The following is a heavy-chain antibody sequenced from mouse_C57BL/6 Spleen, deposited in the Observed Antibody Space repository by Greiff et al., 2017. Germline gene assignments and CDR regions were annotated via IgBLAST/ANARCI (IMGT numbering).Heavy chain of an antibody. Sequence: VQLQQSGAELVKPGASVKMSCKASGYTFTSYWMQWVKQRPGKGLEWIGEIDPSASYTNYNQKFKGKSTLTVDTSSSTAYMQHSSLTSEDSAVYCGARYRRGYAMDYWGQGTLVTVSS. J-gene: IGHJ4*01. CDR1: GYTFTSYW. CDR3: ARYRRGYAMDY. V-gene: IGHV1-50*01. CDR2: IDPSASYT.